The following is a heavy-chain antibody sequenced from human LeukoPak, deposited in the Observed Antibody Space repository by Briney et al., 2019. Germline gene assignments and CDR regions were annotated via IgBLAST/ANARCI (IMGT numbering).Heavy chain of an antibody. D-gene: IGHD3-22*01. CDR1: GYSFTSYR. CDR2: IYPGDSDT. Sequence: GESLKISCKGSGYSFTSYRIGWVRQMPGKGLEWMGIIYPGDSDTRYSPSFQGQVTISADKSISTAYLQWSSLKASDTAMYYCARRAVYYYDSSGDPHRYGMDVWGQGTTVTVSS. CDR3: ARRAVYYYDSSGDPHRYGMDV. V-gene: IGHV5-51*01. J-gene: IGHJ6*02.